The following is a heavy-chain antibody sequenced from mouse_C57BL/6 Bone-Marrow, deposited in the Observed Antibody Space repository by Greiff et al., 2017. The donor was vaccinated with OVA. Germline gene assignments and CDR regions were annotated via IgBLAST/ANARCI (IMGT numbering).Heavy chain of an antibody. V-gene: IGHV3-6*01. CDR2: ISYDGSN. CDR3: ALGRLGYYFDY. Sequence: DVQLQESGPGLVKPSQSLSLTCSVTGYSITSGYYWNWIRQLPGNKLEWMGYISYDGSNNYNPSLKNRISITRDTSKNQFFLKLNSVTTEDTATYYCALGRLGYYFDYWGQGTTLTVSS. D-gene: IGHD3-3*01. J-gene: IGHJ2*01. CDR1: GYSITSGYY.